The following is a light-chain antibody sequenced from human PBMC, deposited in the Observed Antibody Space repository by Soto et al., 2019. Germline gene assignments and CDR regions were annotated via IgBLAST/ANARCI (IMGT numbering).Light chain of an antibody. CDR2: GGS. Sequence: EIVLTQSPGTLSLSPGERATLSCRASQSVSSIYLAWYQQKPGQAPRLLIYGGSSRATGIPDRFSGSGSGTDFTLIISRLEPEDFAMYYCQQYGSSPRTFGQGTKVDI. J-gene: IGKJ1*01. CDR3: QQYGSSPRT. CDR1: QSVSSIY. V-gene: IGKV3-20*01.